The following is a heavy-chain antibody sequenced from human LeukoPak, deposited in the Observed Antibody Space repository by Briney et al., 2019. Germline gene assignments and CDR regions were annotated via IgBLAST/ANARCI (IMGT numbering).Heavy chain of an antibody. Sequence: XXSLRLSCAASGXTFSSYAMMWVRQAPGKGLEWVANINQDGSEKYYVDSVKGRFTISRDNAKNSLFLRMGSLRVEDTAVYYCARESTAGYNSSWYGFRNWGQGTLVSVSS. CDR1: GXTFSSYA. CDR2: INQDGSEK. V-gene: IGHV3-7*01. CDR3: ARESTAGYNSSWYGFRN. D-gene: IGHD6-13*01. J-gene: IGHJ1*01.